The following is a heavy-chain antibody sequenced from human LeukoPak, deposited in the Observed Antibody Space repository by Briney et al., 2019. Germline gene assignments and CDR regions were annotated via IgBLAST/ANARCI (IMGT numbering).Heavy chain of an antibody. D-gene: IGHD3-9*01. Sequence: RDWVSYISHNAETIFYADFVKGRFTISRDNAKNSLYLQMNRLRGEDTAVYHCARDHDWAFHYWGQGTLVTVSS. J-gene: IGHJ4*02. V-gene: IGHV3-48*03. CDR3: ARDHDWAFHY. CDR2: ISHNAETI.